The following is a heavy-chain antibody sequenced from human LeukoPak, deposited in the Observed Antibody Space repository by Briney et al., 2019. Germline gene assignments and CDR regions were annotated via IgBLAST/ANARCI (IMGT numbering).Heavy chain of an antibody. CDR2: ISSSSSTI. CDR3: ARGRSRLERAFDI. D-gene: IGHD1-1*01. Sequence: GGSLRLSCAASGFTFSSYSMNWVRQAPGKGLEWVSYISSSSSTIYYADSVKGRFTISRDNAKNLLYLQMNSLRAEDTAVYYCARGRSRLERAFDIWGKGTTVTVSS. CDR1: GFTFSSYS. J-gene: IGHJ6*04. V-gene: IGHV3-48*01.